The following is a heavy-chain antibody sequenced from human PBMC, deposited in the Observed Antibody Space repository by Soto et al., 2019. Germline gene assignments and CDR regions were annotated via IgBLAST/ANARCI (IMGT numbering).Heavy chain of an antibody. CDR2: IYYSGST. D-gene: IGHD1-26*01. V-gene: IGHV4-59*01. CDR1: GGSISGFY. J-gene: IGHJ4*02. CDR3: ARGILGATTPFDY. Sequence: QVQLQESGPGLVKPSETLSLTCSVFGGSISGFYWSWVRQPPGKGLEWIGYIYYSGSTNYCPSLKSRVTRSLDTSKNQLSLRLSSVTAADTAVYYCARGILGATTPFDYWGQGTRVTVSS.